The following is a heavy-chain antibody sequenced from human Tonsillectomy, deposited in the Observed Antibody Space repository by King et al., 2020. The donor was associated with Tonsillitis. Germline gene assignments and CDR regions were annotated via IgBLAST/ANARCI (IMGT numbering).Heavy chain of an antibody. Sequence: VQLVESGGGLVKPGGSLRLSCAASGFTFSSYSMNWVRQAPGKGLEWVSFIGSSSSYIYYADSVKGRFTISRDNAKNSLYLQMNSLRAEDTAVYYCARGIAASGTFWGQGTLVTVSS. CDR2: IGSSSSYI. D-gene: IGHD6-13*01. J-gene: IGHJ4*02. CDR1: GFTFSSYS. CDR3: ARGIAASGTF. V-gene: IGHV3-21*01.